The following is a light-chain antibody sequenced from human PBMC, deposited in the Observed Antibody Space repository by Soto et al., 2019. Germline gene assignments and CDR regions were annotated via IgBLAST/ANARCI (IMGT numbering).Light chain of an antibody. V-gene: IGKV1-13*02. CDR1: QGISSA. CDR2: DAS. CDR3: HQYNSFSPWT. J-gene: IGKJ1*01. Sequence: IQLTQSPSSLSASVGDRVTITCRASQGISSALAWYQQKPGKAPNLLIYDASRLKSGVPSRFSGRGSGTEFTLTITSLQPDDFATYYCHQYNSFSPWTFGQGTKVDI.